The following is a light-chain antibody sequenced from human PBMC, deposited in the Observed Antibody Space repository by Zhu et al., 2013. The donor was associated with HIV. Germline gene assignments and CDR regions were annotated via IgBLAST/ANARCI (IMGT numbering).Light chain of an antibody. J-gene: IGKJ3*01. CDR1: QSIVSY. CDR2: AAS. V-gene: IGKV1-39*01. Sequence: IQMTQSPSSLSASVGDRVTITCRASQSIVSYLNWYQQKPGKAPKLLIYAASSLQSGVPSRFSGSRSGTDFTLTISSLQPADFATYYCQQSYSTGFTFGPGTKVDIK. CDR3: QQSYSTGFT.